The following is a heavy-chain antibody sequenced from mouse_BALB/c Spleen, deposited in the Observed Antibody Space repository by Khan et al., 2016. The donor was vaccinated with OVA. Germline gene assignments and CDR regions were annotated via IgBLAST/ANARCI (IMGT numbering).Heavy chain of an antibody. CDR3: ARGYYMYGSWLAY. Sequence: QIQLVQSGPELKKPGETVKISCKASGYTFTNYGMNWVKQAPGKGLKWMGWINTNTGEPTYAEEFKERFAFSLETSASTAYLQINNLKNEDTATYVCARGYYMYGSWLAYWGQGTLVTVSA. CDR2: INTNTGEP. V-gene: IGHV9-3*02. D-gene: IGHD2-14*01. CDR1: GYTFTNYG. J-gene: IGHJ3*01.